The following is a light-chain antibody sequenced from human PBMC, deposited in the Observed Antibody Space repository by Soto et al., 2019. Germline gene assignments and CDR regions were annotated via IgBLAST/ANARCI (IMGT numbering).Light chain of an antibody. CDR3: QQYKTYSLA. CDR1: QSISSY. CDR2: DAS. V-gene: IGKV1-5*01. J-gene: IGKJ4*01. Sequence: IQMTQSPSSLSASVGDRVTITFRASQSISSYLNWYQQKPGKAPRLLIYDASSLESGVPPRFSASGSGTEFTLTISSLLPDDFATYYCQQYKTYSLAFGGGTKV.